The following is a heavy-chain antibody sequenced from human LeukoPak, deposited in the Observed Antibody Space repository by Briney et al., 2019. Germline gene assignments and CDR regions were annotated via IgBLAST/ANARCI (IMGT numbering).Heavy chain of an antibody. CDR1: GYTFTSYG. Sequence: ASVKVSCKASGYTFTSYGISWVRQAAGQGLEWMGWIRAYNGNTNYAQKLQGRVTMTTDRSTSTAYMELRSLRSDDTAVYYCARDTGAHKYSSGWPFDYWGQGTLVTVSS. D-gene: IGHD6-19*01. V-gene: IGHV1-18*01. J-gene: IGHJ4*02. CDR2: IRAYNGNT. CDR3: ARDTGAHKYSSGWPFDY.